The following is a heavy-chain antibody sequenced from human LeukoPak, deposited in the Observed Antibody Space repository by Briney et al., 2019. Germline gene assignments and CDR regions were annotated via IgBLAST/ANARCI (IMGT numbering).Heavy chain of an antibody. J-gene: IGHJ4*02. D-gene: IGHD3-22*01. V-gene: IGHV1-18*01. Sequence: ASVKVSCKASGYTFTSYGISWVRQAPGQGLEWMGWISAYNGNKKYAQRVQGRVTMTADTSTSTAYMELRSLRSDDTAVYYCARDRVTMTVVATPDFDYWGRGTLVTVSS. CDR1: GYTFTSYG. CDR2: ISAYNGNK. CDR3: ARDRVTMTVVATPDFDY.